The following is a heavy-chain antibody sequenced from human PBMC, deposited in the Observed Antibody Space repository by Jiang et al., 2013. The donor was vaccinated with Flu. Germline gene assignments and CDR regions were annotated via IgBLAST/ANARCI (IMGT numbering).Heavy chain of an antibody. D-gene: IGHD1-7*01. Sequence: SVKVSCKASGYTFTSYYMHWVRQAPGQGLEWMGIINPSGGSTSYAQKFQGRVAMTRDTSTSTVYMELSSLRSEDTAVYYCARGQEITGTTAYYYGMDVWGQGTTVTVSS. CDR2: INPSGGST. CDR3: ARGQEITGTTAYYYGMDV. J-gene: IGHJ6*02. CDR1: GYTFTSYY. V-gene: IGHV1-46*01.